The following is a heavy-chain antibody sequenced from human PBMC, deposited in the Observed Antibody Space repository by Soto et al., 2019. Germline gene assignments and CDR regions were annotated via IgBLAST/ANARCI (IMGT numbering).Heavy chain of an antibody. CDR1: GGTFSSYA. Sequence: SVKVFCKASGGTFSSYAISWVRQAPGQGLEWMGGIIPIFGTANYAQKFQGRVTITADESTSTAYMELSSLRSEDTAVYYCASGAVAGKGYFDYWGQGTLVTVSS. D-gene: IGHD6-19*01. J-gene: IGHJ4*02. CDR2: IIPIFGTA. CDR3: ASGAVAGKGYFDY. V-gene: IGHV1-69*13.